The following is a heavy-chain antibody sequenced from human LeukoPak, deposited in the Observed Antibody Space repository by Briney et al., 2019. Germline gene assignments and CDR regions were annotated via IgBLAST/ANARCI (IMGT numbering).Heavy chain of an antibody. CDR1: GYSFTSQW. D-gene: IGHD3-9*01. Sequence: GESLKISCKGPGYSFTSQWIGWVRQMPGKGLEWMGIIYPGDSDTRYSPSFQGQVTISADKSISTAYLQWSSLKASDTAMYYCARAYYDILTGAEVGFDYWGQGTLVTVSS. CDR2: IYPGDSDT. J-gene: IGHJ4*02. CDR3: ARAYYDILTGAEVGFDY. V-gene: IGHV5-51*01.